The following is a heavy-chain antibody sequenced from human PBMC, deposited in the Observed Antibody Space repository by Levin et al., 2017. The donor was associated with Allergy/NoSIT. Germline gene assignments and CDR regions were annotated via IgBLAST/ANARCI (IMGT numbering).Heavy chain of an antibody. CDR3: ARRVKGYCSGGSCYFDY. V-gene: IGHV3-74*01. Sequence: GESLKISCAASGFTFSSYWMHWVRQAPGKGLVWVSRINSDGSSTSYADSVKGRFTISRDNAKNTLYLQMNSLRAEDTAVYYCARRVKGYCSGGSCYFDYWGQGTLVTVSS. J-gene: IGHJ4*02. CDR1: GFTFSSYW. D-gene: IGHD2-15*01. CDR2: INSDGSST.